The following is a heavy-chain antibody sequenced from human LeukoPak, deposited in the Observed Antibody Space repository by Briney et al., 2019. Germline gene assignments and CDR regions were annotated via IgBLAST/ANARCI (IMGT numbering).Heavy chain of an antibody. CDR1: GFTFSSFG. Sequence: GGSLRLSCAASGFTFSSFGMHWVRQAPGKGLEWAAVISYDGSNKYYADSVKGRFTISRDNSKNTLYLQMNSLRAEDTAVYYCAKDMSGSYFDHWGQGTLVTVSS. CDR3: AKDMSGSYFDH. CDR2: ISYDGSNK. V-gene: IGHV3-30*18. J-gene: IGHJ4*02. D-gene: IGHD1-26*01.